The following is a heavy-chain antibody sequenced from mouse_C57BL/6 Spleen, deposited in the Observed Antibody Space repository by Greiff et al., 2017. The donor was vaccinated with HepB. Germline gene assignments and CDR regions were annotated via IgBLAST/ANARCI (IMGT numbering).Heavy chain of an antibody. CDR2: INPYNGDT. Sequence: VQLQQSGPELVKPGDSVKISCKASGYSFTGYFMNWVMQSHGKSLEWIGRINPYNGDTFYNQKFKGKATLTVDKSSSTAHMERRSLTSEDSAVYYCARPSTVVEYFDYWGQGTTLTVSS. CDR1: GYSFTGYF. J-gene: IGHJ2*01. V-gene: IGHV1-20*01. CDR3: ARPSTVVEYFDY. D-gene: IGHD1-1*01.